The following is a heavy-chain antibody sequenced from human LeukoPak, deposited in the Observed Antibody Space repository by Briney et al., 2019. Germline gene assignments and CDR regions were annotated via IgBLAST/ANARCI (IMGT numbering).Heavy chain of an antibody. D-gene: IGHD2-2*01. J-gene: IGHJ4*02. CDR1: GGSISSYY. CDR2: IYYSATT. CDR3: ARGSYQLSLDY. Sequence: ASETLSLTCTVSGGSISSYYWSWIRQPPEKGLEWIGYIYYSATTNYNPSLKSRVTISVDTSKSQFSLKLSSVTAADTAVYYCARGSYQLSLDYWGQGTLVTVSS. V-gene: IGHV4-59*01.